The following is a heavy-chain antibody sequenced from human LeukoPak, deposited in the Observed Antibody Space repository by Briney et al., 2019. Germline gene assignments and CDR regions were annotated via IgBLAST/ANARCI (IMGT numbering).Heavy chain of an antibody. CDR3: ARVYYGSGSLYYYYYYMDV. D-gene: IGHD3-10*01. CDR2: ISWNNVRI. CDR1: GFSFDDYA. Sequence: GGSLRLSCAASGFSFDDYAMHWVRQPPGKGLEWVSGISWNNVRIAYADSVKGRFTISRDNAKNSLFLQMNSLRAEDTAVYYCARVYYGSGSLYYYYYYMDVWGKGTTVTISS. J-gene: IGHJ6*03. V-gene: IGHV3-9*01.